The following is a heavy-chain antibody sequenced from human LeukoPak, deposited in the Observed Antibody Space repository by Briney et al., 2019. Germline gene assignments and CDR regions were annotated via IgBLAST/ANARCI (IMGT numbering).Heavy chain of an antibody. CDR2: ISYDGSNK. D-gene: IGHD6-19*01. V-gene: IGHV3-30*18. Sequence: GGSLRLSCAASGFTFSSYGMHWVRQAPGKGLEWVAVISYDGSNKYYADSVKGRFTISRDNSKNTLYLQMNSLRAEDTAVYYCAKDRVAVADSYCYYGMDVWGKGTTVTVSS. CDR1: GFTFSSYG. J-gene: IGHJ6*04. CDR3: AKDRVAVADSYCYYGMDV.